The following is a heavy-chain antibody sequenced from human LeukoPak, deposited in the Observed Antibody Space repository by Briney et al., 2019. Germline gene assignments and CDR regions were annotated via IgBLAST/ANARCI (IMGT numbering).Heavy chain of an antibody. CDR1: GGSFSGYY. J-gene: IGHJ1*01. D-gene: IGHD3-22*01. Sequence: SETLSLTCAVSGGSFSGYYWSWIRQPPGKGLEWIGEINHSGSTNYNPSLKSRVTISVDTSKNQFSLKLSSVTAADTAVYYCARLSYYDSSGYYWPEYFQHWGQGTLVTVSS. CDR3: ARLSYYDSSGYYWPEYFQH. V-gene: IGHV4-34*01. CDR2: INHSGST.